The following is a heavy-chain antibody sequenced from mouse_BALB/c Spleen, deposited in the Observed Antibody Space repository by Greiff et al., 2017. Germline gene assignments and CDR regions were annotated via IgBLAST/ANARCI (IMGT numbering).Heavy chain of an antibody. D-gene: IGHD1-1*02. CDR2: ICSGGGST. J-gene: IGHJ2*01. V-gene: IGHV5-12-1*01. CDR1: GFAFSSYD. Sequence: EVMLVESGGGLVKPGGSLKLSCAASGFAFSSYDMSWVRQTPGKRLEWVAYICSGGGSTYYPDTVKGRFTISRDNAKNTLYLQMSSLKSEDTAMYYCARQWSGAFDYWGQGTTLTVSS. CDR3: ARQWSGAFDY.